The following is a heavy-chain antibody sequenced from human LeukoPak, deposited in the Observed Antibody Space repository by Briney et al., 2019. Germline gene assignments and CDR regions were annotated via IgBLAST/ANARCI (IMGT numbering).Heavy chain of an antibody. CDR3: ARPRRDGYNYDFDF. V-gene: IGHV3-30-3*01. CDR2: ISYDGSNK. CDR1: GFTVSSNY. D-gene: IGHD5-24*01. J-gene: IGHJ4*02. Sequence: GGSLRLSCAASGFTVSSNYMTWVRQAPGKGLEWVAVISYDGSNKYYADSVKGRFTISRDNSKNTLYLQMNSLRAEDTAVYYCARPRRDGYNYDFDFWGQGTLVTVSS.